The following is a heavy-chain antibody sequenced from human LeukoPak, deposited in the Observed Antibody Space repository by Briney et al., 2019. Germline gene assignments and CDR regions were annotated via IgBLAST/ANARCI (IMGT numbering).Heavy chain of an antibody. J-gene: IGHJ4*02. CDR3: ARGTFGGVISN. CDR1: GDSISSDY. CDR2: IYYSVST. D-gene: IGHD3-16*02. V-gene: IGHV4-59*01. Sequence: PSETLSLTCTVSGDSISSDYWNWIRQPPGKGLEWIGYIYYSVSTNYNPSLKSRVTMLVDTSKNQFSLNLRSVTAADTAVYYCARGTFGGVISNWGQGTLVTVSS.